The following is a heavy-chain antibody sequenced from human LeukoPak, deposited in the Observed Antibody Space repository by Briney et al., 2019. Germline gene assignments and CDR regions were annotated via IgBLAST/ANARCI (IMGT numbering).Heavy chain of an antibody. CDR3: ARGGLGSYQAPWFDP. CDR1: GFTFSSYD. J-gene: IGHJ5*02. D-gene: IGHD3-10*01. CDR2: IGTAGDT. V-gene: IGHV3-13*01. Sequence: GGSLRLSCAASGFTFSSYDMHWVRQATGKGLEWVSAIGTAGDTYYPGSVKGRFTISRENAKNSLYLQMNSLRAGDTAVYYCARGGLGSYQAPWFDPWGQGTLVTVSS.